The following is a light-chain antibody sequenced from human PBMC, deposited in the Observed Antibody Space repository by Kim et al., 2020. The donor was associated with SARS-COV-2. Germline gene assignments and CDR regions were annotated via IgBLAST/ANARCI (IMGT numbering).Light chain of an antibody. CDR2: DVS. V-gene: IGLV2-14*03. Sequence: QSALTQPASVSGSPGQSITISCTGTSSDVGGFNYVSWYLQHPGKAPKLMIYDVSKRPSWVSNRFSGSKSGNTASLTISGLQAEDEAEYYCSSYTSSSTFVFGAGTKVTVL. J-gene: IGLJ1*01. CDR3: SSYTSSSTFV. CDR1: SSDVGGFNY.